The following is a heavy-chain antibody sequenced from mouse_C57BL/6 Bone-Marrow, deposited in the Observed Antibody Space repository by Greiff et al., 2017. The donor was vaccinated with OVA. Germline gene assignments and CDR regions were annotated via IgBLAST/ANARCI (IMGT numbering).Heavy chain of an antibody. CDR2: IDPSDSYT. D-gene: IGHD2-1*01. V-gene: IGHV1-50*01. CDR1: GYTFTSYW. Sequence: QVQLKQSGAELVKPGASVKLSCKASGYTFTSYWMQWVKQRPGQGLEWIGEIDPSDSYTNYTQKFKGKATLTVDTSSSTAYMQLSSLTSEDSAVYYCARDLLWMIYWYFDVWGTGTTVTVSS. J-gene: IGHJ1*03. CDR3: ARDLLWMIYWYFDV.